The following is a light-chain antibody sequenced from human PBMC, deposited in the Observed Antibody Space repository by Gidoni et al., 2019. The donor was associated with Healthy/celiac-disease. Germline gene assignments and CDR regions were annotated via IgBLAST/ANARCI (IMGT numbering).Light chain of an antibody. V-gene: IGKV3-11*01. CDR2: DAS. CDR3: QQRSNWPQLT. J-gene: IGKJ4*01. CDR1: QSVSRY. Sequence: EVVLTQSSATPSLSPGERAIISCRASQSVSRYLAWYQQKPGQAPRLLIYDASNRATGIPARFSGSGSGTDFTLTISSLEPEDFAVYYCQQRSNWPQLTFGGGTKVEIK.